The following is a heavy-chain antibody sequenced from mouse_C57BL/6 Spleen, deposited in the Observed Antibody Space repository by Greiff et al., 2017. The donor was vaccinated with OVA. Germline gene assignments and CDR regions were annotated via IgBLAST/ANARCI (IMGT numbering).Heavy chain of an antibody. CDR3: ARSYYGYAMDY. D-gene: IGHD2-10*01. J-gene: IGHJ4*01. CDR2: IHPNSGST. V-gene: IGHV1-64*01. Sequence: VKLQQPGAELVKPGASVKLSCKASGYTFTSYWMHWVKQRPGQGLEWIGMIHPNSGSTNYNEKFKSKATLTVDKSSSTAYMQLSSLTSEDSAVYYCARSYYGYAMDYWGQGTSVTVSS. CDR1: GYTFTSYW.